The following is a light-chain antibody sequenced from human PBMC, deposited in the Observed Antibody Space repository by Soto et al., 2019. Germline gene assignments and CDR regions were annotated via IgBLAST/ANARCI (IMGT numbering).Light chain of an antibody. Sequence: EIVLTQSPDTLSLSPGEGATLSCRASQTSSKTYLAWFQQKPGQAPRLLIYGVFSRATGIPDRFSGSGSGTDFTLTISRLEPEDFAVYYCQHYGSPPWTFGQGTKVDIK. CDR2: GVF. V-gene: IGKV3-20*01. J-gene: IGKJ1*01. CDR1: QTSSKTY. CDR3: QHYGSPPWT.